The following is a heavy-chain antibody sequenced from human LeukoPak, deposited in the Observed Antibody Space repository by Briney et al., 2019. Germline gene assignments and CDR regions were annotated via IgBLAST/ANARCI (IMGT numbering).Heavy chain of an antibody. CDR3: ATNGYSGTYNRYFDS. CDR2: IYAGGTT. CDR1: GFTVSSSY. D-gene: IGHD1-26*01. Sequence: GGSLRLSCAASGFTVSSSYMSWVRQAPGKGLEWVSVIYAGGTTYYPDSVKGRFTISRDNSKNTLYLQMDSLRPEDTAVYYCATNGYSGTYNRYFDSWGQGTLVTVSS. V-gene: IGHV3-53*05. J-gene: IGHJ4*02.